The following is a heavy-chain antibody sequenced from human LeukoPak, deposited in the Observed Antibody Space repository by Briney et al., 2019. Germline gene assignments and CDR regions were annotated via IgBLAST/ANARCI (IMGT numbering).Heavy chain of an antibody. D-gene: IGHD6-6*01. CDR3: ARGGIAARHYFDY. J-gene: IGHJ4*02. CDR1: GYTFTSYY. Sequence: ASVKVSCKASGYTFTSYYMHWVRQAPGQGLEWMGIINPSGSSTSYAQKFQGRVTVTRDTSTSTVYMELNSLRSEDTAVYYCARGGIAARHYFDYWGQGTLVPVSS. V-gene: IGHV1-46*01. CDR2: INPSGSST.